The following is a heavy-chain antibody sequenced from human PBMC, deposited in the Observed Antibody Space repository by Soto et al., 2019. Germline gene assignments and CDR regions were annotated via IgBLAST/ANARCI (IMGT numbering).Heavy chain of an antibody. CDR3: ARESVEVAGTDFDY. CDR1: GFTLRSYA. Sequence: GGSLRLSCSASGFTLRSYATSWVLHAPGKGLEWVSSISGSGGSTYYGDPVKGRFTISRDNSMYTLYLQMNSLRAEDTAVYYCARESVEVAGTDFDYWGQGTLVTVSS. CDR2: ISGSGGST. V-gene: IGHV3-23*02. J-gene: IGHJ4*02. D-gene: IGHD6-19*01.